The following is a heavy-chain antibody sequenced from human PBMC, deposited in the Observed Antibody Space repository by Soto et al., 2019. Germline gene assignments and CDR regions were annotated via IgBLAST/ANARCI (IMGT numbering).Heavy chain of an antibody. J-gene: IGHJ5*02. CDR1: GGSFSGYY. Sequence: SETLSLTCAVYGGSFSGYYWSWIRQPPGKGLEWIGEINHSGSTNYNPSLKSRVTISVDTSKNQFSLKLSSVTAADTAVYYCARTLGEFPKDTAMPYGAIGNWFDPWGQGTLVTVSS. CDR2: INHSGST. V-gene: IGHV4-34*01. D-gene: IGHD5-18*01. CDR3: ARTLGEFPKDTAMPYGAIGNWFDP.